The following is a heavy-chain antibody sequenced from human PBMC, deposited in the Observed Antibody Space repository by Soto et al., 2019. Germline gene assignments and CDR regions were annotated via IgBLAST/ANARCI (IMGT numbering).Heavy chain of an antibody. V-gene: IGHV4-31*08. D-gene: IGHD1-26*01. CDR2: FYSSGSI. J-gene: IGHJ5*02. CDR1: GYFIGAGGYY. Sequence: PSEALSLTCFVSGYFIGAGGYYWSWIRHHPGKGLEWIGSFYSSGSIIYNPSLRSRVSITGDMSTNQFSMSLTSVTTADTARYLSVRMYSCDPGWFHPCRQGTRVTVSA. CDR3: VRMYSCDPGWFHP.